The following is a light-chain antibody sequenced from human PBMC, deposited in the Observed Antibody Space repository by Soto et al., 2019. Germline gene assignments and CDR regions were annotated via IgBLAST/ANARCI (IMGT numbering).Light chain of an antibody. CDR3: ETWDTNTRV. J-gene: IGLJ1*01. CDR1: SGHRTNI. CDR2: LESSGSY. Sequence: QSVLTQSSSASASLGSSVKLTCTLSSGHRTNIIAWHQQQPGNAPRYLMKLESSGSYNKGSGVPDRFSGSSSGADRYLTISNPQSEDEAEYYCETWDTNTRVYGTGTKLTVL. V-gene: IGLV4-60*03.